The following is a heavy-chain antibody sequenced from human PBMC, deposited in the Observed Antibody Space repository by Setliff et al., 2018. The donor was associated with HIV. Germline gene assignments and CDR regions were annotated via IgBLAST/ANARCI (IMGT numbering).Heavy chain of an antibody. D-gene: IGHD6-13*01. CDR2: LYWDDDK. V-gene: IGHV2-5*02. CDR1: GFSLSTSGAA. Sequence: SGPTLVNPTQTLTLTCTFSGFSLSTSGAAVGWIRQPPGKALEWLAILYWDDDKRYTPSLNNRLTITKGTSKDQVVLTMTNVDPVDTATYFCARRAGSSWFRFYFDYWGQGALVTVS. CDR3: ARRAGSSWFRFYFDY. J-gene: IGHJ4*02.